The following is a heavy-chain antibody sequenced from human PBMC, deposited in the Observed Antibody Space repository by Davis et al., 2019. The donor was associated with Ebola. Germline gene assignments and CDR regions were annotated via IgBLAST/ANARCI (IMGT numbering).Heavy chain of an antibody. CDR3: ARDPRLSYGMDV. V-gene: IGHV1-18*04. J-gene: IGHJ6*02. Sequence: ASAQVSCKASAYIFISYGTIYVLRDPGQGLEWMGWISAYNGNTNYAQKLQGRVTMTTDTSTSTAYMELRSLRSDDTAVYYSARDPRLSYGMDVWGQGTTVTVSS. CDR2: ISAYNGNT. CDR1: AYIFISYG.